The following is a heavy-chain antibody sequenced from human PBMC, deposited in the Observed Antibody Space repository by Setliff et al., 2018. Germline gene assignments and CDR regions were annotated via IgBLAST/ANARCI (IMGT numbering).Heavy chain of an antibody. V-gene: IGHV4-39*07. D-gene: IGHD2-8*02. CDR3: TVYNTGSSKDHY. J-gene: IGHJ4*02. Sequence: PSETLSLTCTVSGGSISSGSYYWGWIRQPPGKGLEWIGSIFHSGSTFYSPSLKRRVTISEDMSKNQFSLKLSSVTAADTALYYCTVYNTGSSKDHYWGQGTPVTVSS. CDR2: IFHSGST. CDR1: GGSISSGSYY.